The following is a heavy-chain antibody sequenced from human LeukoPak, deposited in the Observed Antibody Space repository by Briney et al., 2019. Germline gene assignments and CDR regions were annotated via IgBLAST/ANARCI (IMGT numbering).Heavy chain of an antibody. CDR1: GFTFSSYA. CDR2: ISYDGSNK. J-gene: IGHJ6*03. CDR3: ARVVGYSYGYYYYMDV. D-gene: IGHD5-18*01. Sequence: GGSLRLSCAASGFTFSSYAMHWVRQAPGKGLEWVAVISYDGSNKYYADSVKGRFTISRDNSKNTLYLQMNSLRAEDTAVYYCARVVGYSYGYYYYMDVWGKGTTVTVSS. V-gene: IGHV3-30-3*01.